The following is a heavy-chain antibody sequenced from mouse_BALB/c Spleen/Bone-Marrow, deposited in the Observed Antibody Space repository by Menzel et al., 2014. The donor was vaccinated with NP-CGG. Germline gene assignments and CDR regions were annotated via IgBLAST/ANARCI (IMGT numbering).Heavy chain of an antibody. CDR2: XXPAXXXT. V-gene: IGHV14-3*02. Sequence: SGAELVKPGASVKLSCTASGFNIKDSYIHWVKRRPEQXXXXIXRXXPAXXXTNYDPKFQGKATXTADTSSNTAYLHLNSLTSXXXXXXXXXXXXXXVNXWGXGTLVTVSA. CDR1: GFNIKDSY. CDR3: XXXXXXVNX. J-gene: IGHJ3*01.